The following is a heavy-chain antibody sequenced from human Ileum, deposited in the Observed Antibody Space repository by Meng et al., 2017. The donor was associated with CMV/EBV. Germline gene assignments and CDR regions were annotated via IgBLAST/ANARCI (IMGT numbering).Heavy chain of an antibody. CDR1: GDTIRSGSHA. D-gene: IGHD1-26*01. CDR3: ARDLTNKWFYY. CDR2: MYFSGIA. Sequence: QLQLQESGPGLGKPAETLSLTRTASGDTIRSGSHAWAWFRQPRGKRLGWIESMYFSGIADYNPSLKSRVTISLHATQKQFSLRLTSVTAADSAVYFCARDLTNKWFYYWGQGTLVTVSS. V-gene: IGHV4-39*07. J-gene: IGHJ4*02.